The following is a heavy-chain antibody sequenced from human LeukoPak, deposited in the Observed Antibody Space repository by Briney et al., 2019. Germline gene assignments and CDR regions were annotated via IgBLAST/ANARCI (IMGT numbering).Heavy chain of an antibody. D-gene: IGHD6-19*01. V-gene: IGHV3-23*01. CDR2: ISGSGGST. CDR3: AKRLGSGWPHFDY. CDR1: GLTFSSYG. J-gene: IGHJ4*02. Sequence: GGSLRLSCAASGLTFSSYGMSWVRQAPGKGLEWVSAISGSGGSTYYADSVKGRFTISRDNSKNTLYLQMNSLRAEDTAVYYCAKRLGSGWPHFDYWGQGTLVTVSS.